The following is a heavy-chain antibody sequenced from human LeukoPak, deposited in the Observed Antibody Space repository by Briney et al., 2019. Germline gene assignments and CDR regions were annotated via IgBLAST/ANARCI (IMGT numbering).Heavy chain of an antibody. CDR1: GGSLSSSTYY. CDR2: MYYSGST. J-gene: IGHJ4*02. Sequence: SETLSLTCTVSGGSLSSSTYYWGWIRQPPGKGLEWIGSMYYSGSTYYNQSLKSRVTISVDTSKKQFSLKLTSVTAADTAAYYCARHYYDSSGYYPWYFDYWGQGTLVTVSS. CDR3: ARHYYDSSGYYPWYFDY. V-gene: IGHV4-39*01. D-gene: IGHD3-22*01.